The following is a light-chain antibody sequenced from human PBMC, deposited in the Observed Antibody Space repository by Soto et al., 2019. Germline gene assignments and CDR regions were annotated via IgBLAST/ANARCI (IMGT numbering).Light chain of an antibody. CDR2: AAS. CDR1: QGISSY. Sequence: ATRMTQSPSSLSTSTGDRVTITCRASQGISSYLAWYQQKSGKAPKLLIYAASTLQSGVPSRFSGSGSGTDFTLTISSLQYEDFATYYCQQYNNFPYTFGPGTRLEIK. J-gene: IGKJ5*01. V-gene: IGKV1-8*01. CDR3: QQYNNFPYT.